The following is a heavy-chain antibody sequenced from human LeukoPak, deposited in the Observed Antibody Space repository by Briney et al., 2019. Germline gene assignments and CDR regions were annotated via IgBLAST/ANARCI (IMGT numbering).Heavy chain of an antibody. D-gene: IGHD3-22*01. CDR2: LNGNGGST. J-gene: IGHJ4*02. CDR1: GFIFSSYA. V-gene: IGHV3-23*01. Sequence: GGSLILSCAASGFIFSSYAMSWVRQAPGKGLEWVSTLNGNGGSTYYADSVKGRFTISRDNSKNTLYLQTSSLRVDDTAVYYCAKDQSQTHDDSSGFLHWGQGTLVTVSS. CDR3: AKDQSQTHDDSSGFLH.